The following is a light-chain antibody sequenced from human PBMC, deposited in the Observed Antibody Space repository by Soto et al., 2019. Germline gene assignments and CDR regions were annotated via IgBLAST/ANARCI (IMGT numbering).Light chain of an antibody. Sequence: QSALTQPASVSGSPGQSITISCTGSSSDVGGYNYVSWYQQHPGKAPKLIIFDVNNRPSGVSNRFSGSKSGNTASLTISGLQAEDAADYYCSSYTSSSTRVFGGGTKLTVL. CDR3: SSYTSSSTRV. CDR1: SSDVGGYNY. J-gene: IGLJ3*02. CDR2: DVN. V-gene: IGLV2-14*03.